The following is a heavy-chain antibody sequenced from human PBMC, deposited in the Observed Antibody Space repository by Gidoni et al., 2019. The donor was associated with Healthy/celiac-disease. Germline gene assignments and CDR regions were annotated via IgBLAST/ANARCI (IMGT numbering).Heavy chain of an antibody. CDR3: ARAGVYYDFWSGYSARFDY. CDR2: IEQDGSEK. D-gene: IGHD3-3*01. CDR1: EFPFRRSW. J-gene: IGHJ4*02. V-gene: IGHV3-7*01. Sequence: EVQMVESGGGLVESGGSGSPSCSASEFPFRRSWMSSVREAPGQGLEWVGDIEQDGSEKYYVDCVKARYTISRDNTKNTLYHQMNSLRYEDTAVYYCARAGVYYDFWSGYSARFDYWGQGTLVTVSS.